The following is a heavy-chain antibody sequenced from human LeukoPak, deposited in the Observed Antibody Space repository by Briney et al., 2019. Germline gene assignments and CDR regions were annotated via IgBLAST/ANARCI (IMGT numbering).Heavy chain of an antibody. Sequence: SETLSLTCTVSGGSISSSSYSWGWIRQPPGKGLEWIGSIYYSGSTYYNPSLKSRVTISVDTSKNQFSLKLSSVTAADTAVYYCARHGYSSGWYFDYWGQGTPVTVSS. V-gene: IGHV4-39*01. CDR1: GGSISSSSYS. CDR3: ARHGYSSGWYFDY. CDR2: IYYSGST. J-gene: IGHJ4*02. D-gene: IGHD6-19*01.